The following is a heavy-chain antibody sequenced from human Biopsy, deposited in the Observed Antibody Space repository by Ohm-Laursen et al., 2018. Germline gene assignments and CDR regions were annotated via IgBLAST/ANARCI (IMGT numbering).Heavy chain of an antibody. CDR2: IFYSGIT. Sequence: SETLSLICTVSGGSVSSNVAYWAWIRQPPGKGLESIGSIFYSGITYYNPSLQSRVTMSVDTSKNQFSLNLTSVTAADTAVYYCARHPTGFWFDPWGQGTLVIVSS. J-gene: IGHJ5*02. V-gene: IGHV4-39*01. CDR1: GGSVSSNVAY. CDR3: ARHPTGFWFDP.